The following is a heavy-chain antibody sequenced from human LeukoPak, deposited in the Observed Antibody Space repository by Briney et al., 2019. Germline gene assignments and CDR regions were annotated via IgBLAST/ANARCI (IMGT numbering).Heavy chain of an antibody. D-gene: IGHD3-10*01. Sequence: GGSLRLSCAASGFTFSSYAMHWVRQAPGKGLEWVAVISYDGSNKYYADSVKGRFTISRDNSKNTLYLQMNSLRAEDTAVYYCASVAPSRLLWFGELWSPSNYWGQGTLVTVSS. V-gene: IGHV3-30*04. CDR2: ISYDGSNK. CDR3: ASVAPSRLLWFGELWSPSNY. CDR1: GFTFSSYA. J-gene: IGHJ4*02.